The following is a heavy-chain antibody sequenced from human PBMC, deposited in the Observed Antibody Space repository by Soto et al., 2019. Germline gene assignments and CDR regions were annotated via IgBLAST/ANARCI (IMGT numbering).Heavy chain of an antibody. CDR2: ISDSGSST. CDR1: GFTFSSYA. V-gene: IGHV3-23*01. D-gene: IGHD5-18*01. J-gene: IGHJ1*01. CDR3: AKRAIQLWLSSH. Sequence: GGSLRLSCAASGFTFSSYAMSWVRQAPGKGLEWVSAISDSGSSTYYADSVKGRFTISRDNSKNTLYLQMNSLRAEDTAVYYCAKRAIQLWLSSHWGQGTLGTVSS.